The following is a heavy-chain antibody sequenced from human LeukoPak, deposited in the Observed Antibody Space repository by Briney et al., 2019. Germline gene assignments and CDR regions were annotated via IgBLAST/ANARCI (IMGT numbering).Heavy chain of an antibody. D-gene: IGHD6-13*01. J-gene: IGHJ6*03. CDR2: IIPIFGTA. CDR3: ASSSSSLLLYYYYMDV. Sequence: SVKVSCKASGYTFTSYDTNWVRQAPGQGLEWMGGIIPIFGTANYAQKFQGRVTITTDESTSTAYMELSSLRSEDTAVYYCASSSSSLLLYYYYMDVWGKGTTVTVSS. CDR1: GYTFTSYD. V-gene: IGHV1-69*05.